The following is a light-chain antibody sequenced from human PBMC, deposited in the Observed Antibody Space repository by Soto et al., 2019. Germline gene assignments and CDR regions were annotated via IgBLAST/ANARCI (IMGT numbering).Light chain of an antibody. V-gene: IGKV3D-15*01. CDR3: QQYNNWPYT. Sequence: MVMTQSPATLSVSPGERATLSCRASQSVSTKLAWYQQKPGQAPRLLIYGASTRATGIPARFSGSGSGTDITLTISSLQSEDFAVYYCQQYNNWPYTFGHWTRVDIK. CDR2: GAS. CDR1: QSVSTK. J-gene: IGKJ3*01.